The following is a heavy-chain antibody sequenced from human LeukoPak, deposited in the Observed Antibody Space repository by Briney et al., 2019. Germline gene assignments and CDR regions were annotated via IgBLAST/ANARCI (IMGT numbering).Heavy chain of an antibody. D-gene: IGHD2-15*01. CDR3: AKSHCATVTCSYDD. J-gene: IGHJ4*02. CDR2: IRYDGSNK. Sequence: GGSLRPSCAASGFTFSGYDMHWVRQAPGKGLEWVAFIRYDGSNKYYADSVKGRFTISRDNSKNTLYLQMNSLRAEDTAVYYCAKSHCATVTCSYDDWGQGTLVTVSA. V-gene: IGHV3-30*02. CDR1: GFTFSGYD.